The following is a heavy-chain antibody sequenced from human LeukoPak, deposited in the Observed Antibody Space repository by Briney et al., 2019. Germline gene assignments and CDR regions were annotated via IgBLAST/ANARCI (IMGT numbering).Heavy chain of an antibody. CDR3: ARPAGPGYYYYFDY. V-gene: IGHV4-59*08. D-gene: IGHD3-22*01. CDR2: IYYSGST. Sequence: ASETLSLTCTVSGGSISSYYWSWIRQPPGKGLEWIGYIYYSGSTNYNPSLKSRVTISVDTSKNQFSLKLTSVTAADTAVYYCARPAGPGYYYYFDYWGQGTLVTVSS. J-gene: IGHJ4*02. CDR1: GGSISSYY.